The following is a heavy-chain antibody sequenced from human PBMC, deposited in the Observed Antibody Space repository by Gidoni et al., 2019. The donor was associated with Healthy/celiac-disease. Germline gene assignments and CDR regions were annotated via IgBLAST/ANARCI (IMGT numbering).Heavy chain of an antibody. CDR1: GFTFDDYA. Sequence: EVQLVESGGGLVQPGRSLRLSCAASGFTFDDYAMHWVRQAPGKGLEWVSGISWNSGSIGYADSVKGRFTISRDNAKNSLYLQMNSLRAEDTALYYCAKEGAYYDILTGYQRSAAFDIWGQGTMVTVSS. D-gene: IGHD3-9*01. J-gene: IGHJ3*02. V-gene: IGHV3-9*01. CDR2: ISWNSGSI. CDR3: AKEGAYYDILTGYQRSAAFDI.